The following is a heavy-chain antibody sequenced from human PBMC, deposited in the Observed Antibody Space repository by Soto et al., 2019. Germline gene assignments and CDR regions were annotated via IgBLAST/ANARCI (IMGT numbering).Heavy chain of an antibody. CDR3: SRYYDGSGSSNFDY. D-gene: IGHD3-10*01. CDR1: GFTFGIYA. J-gene: IGHJ4*02. V-gene: IGHV3-23*01. Sequence: PGGSLRLSCAASGFTFGIYAMSWVRQAPGKGLEWVSAISGSGGSTYYADSVKGRFTISRDNSKNTLYLQMNSLRAEDTAVYYCSRYYDGSGSSNFDYWGQGTLVTVSS. CDR2: ISGSGGST.